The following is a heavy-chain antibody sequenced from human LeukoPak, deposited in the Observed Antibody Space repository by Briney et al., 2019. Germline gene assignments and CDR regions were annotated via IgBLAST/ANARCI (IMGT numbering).Heavy chain of an antibody. J-gene: IGHJ1*01. CDR1: GYSVSSGYY. Sequence: SETLSLTCTVSGYSVSSGYYWGWIRQPPGKGLEWIASIYHSGDTYYNPSLKSRVTISLDTSKNQLSLKLSSVTAADTAVYYCARHHHHGWNDIWGQGTLVTVSS. CDR2: IYHSGDT. CDR3: ARHHHHGWNDI. D-gene: IGHD1-1*01. V-gene: IGHV4-38-2*02.